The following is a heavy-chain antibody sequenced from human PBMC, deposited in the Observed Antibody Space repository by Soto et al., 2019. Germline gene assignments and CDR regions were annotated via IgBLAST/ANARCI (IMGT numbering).Heavy chain of an antibody. CDR2: MNPNSGNT. D-gene: IGHD2-15*01. CDR3: ARDLESGRDDAIDI. Sequence: ASVKVSCKASGYTFTIYYINWVRQATGQGLEWMGWMNPNSGNTGYAQKFQGRVTMTRNTSISTAYMELSSLRSEDTAVYYCARDLESGRDDAIDIWGQGTMVSVSS. V-gene: IGHV1-8*01. J-gene: IGHJ3*02. CDR1: GYTFTIYY.